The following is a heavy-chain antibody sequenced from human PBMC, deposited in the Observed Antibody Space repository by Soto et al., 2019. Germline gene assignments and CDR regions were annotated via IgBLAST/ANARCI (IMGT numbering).Heavy chain of an antibody. D-gene: IGHD6-19*01. J-gene: IGHJ2*01. CDR3: AKFWYRSDIGRGNWYFDV. CDR2: IYPGDSDT. CDR1: GYSFTSYW. V-gene: IGHV5-51*01. Sequence: GESLKISCKGSGYSFTSYWIGWVRQMPGKGLEWMGIIYPGDSDTRYSPSFQGQVTISADKSISTAYLQWSSLKASDTAMYYCAKFWYRSDIGRGNWYFDVWGRGTLVTVSS.